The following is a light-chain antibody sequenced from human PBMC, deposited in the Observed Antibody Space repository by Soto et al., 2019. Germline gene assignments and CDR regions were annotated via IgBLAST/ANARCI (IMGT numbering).Light chain of an antibody. V-gene: IGLV2-11*01. CDR1: SSDVGSYNY. CDR3: CSYAGMHIWL. Sequence: QSVLTQPRSVSGSPGQSVTISCIGSSSDVGSYNYVSWYQRHPGKGPKLIIHDVNRRPSGVPDRFSGSKSGNTASLTISGLQSEDEADYYCCSYAGMHIWLFGGGTKLTVL. CDR2: DVN. J-gene: IGLJ3*02.